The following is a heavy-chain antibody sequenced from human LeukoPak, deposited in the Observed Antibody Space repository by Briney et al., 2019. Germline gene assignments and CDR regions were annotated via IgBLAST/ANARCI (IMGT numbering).Heavy chain of an antibody. J-gene: IGHJ4*02. CDR2: IYYRGST. V-gene: IGHV4-61*05. D-gene: IGHD6-13*01. CDR3: ARWVAASSIDY. Sequence: SETLSLTCTVSGGSISSSYYWGWIRQPPGKGLEWIGYIYYRGSTNYNASLKSRVTISVDTSKNQFSLKLRSVTAADTAVYYCARWVAASSIDYWGQGTLVTVSS. CDR1: GGSISSSYY.